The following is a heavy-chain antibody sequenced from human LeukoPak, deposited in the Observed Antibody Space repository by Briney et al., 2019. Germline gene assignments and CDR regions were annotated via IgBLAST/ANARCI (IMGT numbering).Heavy chain of an antibody. CDR3: ANPLGYYDSSGYFDAFDI. J-gene: IGHJ3*02. CDR2: ISGSGGST. D-gene: IGHD3-22*01. CDR1: GFTFSSYA. V-gene: IGHV3-23*01. Sequence: PGGSLRLSCAASGFTFSSYAMSWVRQAPGKGPEWVSSISGSGGSTYYADSVNGRFTISRDNSKNTLYMQMNSLRAEDTAVYYCANPLGYYDSSGYFDAFDIWGQGTMVTVSS.